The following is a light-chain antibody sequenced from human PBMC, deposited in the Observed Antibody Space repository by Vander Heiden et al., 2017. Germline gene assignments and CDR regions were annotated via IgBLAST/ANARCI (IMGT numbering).Light chain of an antibody. CDR1: SSDVRGYNY. CDR2: EVS. CDR3: SSYAGSNNSAYV. Sequence: QSALTQPPSASGSPGQSVTISCTGTSSDVRGYNYVSWYQQHPGKAPKLMIYEVSKRPSGVPDRFSGSKSGNTASLTVSGLQAEDEADYYCSSYAGSNNSAYVFGTGTKVTVL. V-gene: IGLV2-8*01. J-gene: IGLJ1*01.